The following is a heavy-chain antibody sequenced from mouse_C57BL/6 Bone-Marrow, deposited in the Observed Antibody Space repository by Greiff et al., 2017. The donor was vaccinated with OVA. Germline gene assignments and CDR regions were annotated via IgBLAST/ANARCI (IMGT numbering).Heavy chain of an antibody. Sequence: EVQLVESGGGLVQPGGSLKLSCAASGFTFSDYYMYWVRQTPEKRLEWVAYISNGGGSTYYPDTVKGRFTISRDNAKNTLYLQMSRLKSEDTAMYYCARHKGAMDYWGQGTSVTVSS. J-gene: IGHJ4*01. CDR1: GFTFSDYY. CDR2: ISNGGGST. V-gene: IGHV5-12*01. CDR3: ARHKGAMDY.